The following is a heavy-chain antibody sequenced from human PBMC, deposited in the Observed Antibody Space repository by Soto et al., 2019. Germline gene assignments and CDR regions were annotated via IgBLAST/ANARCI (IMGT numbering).Heavy chain of an antibody. CDR1: GGSISSYY. D-gene: IGHD3-10*01. V-gene: IGHV4-59*01. CDR3: ARVWGGAFDF. CDR2: IYYSGST. Sequence: QVQLQESGPGLVKPSETLSLTCTVSGGSISSYYWSWIRQPPGKGLEWIGYIYYSGSTNYNPSLKRRVTISVDTSNNQFSLKLSSVPAADTAVYYCARVWGGAFDFWGQGTMVTVSS. J-gene: IGHJ3*01.